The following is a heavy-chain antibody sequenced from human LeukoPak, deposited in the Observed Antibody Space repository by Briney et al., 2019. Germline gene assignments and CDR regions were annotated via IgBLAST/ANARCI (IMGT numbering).Heavy chain of an antibody. D-gene: IGHD3-22*01. Sequence: GGSLRLSCEASGFTFNTYSMNWARQAPGKGLEWVSSIDSSGGYMFYADSVKGRFIISRDNAKDSLYLQMNSLRAEDTAVYYCARDPYYYDSDGRDHWGQGTLVSVSS. J-gene: IGHJ4*02. CDR1: GFTFNTYS. CDR3: ARDPYYYDSDGRDH. V-gene: IGHV3-21*06. CDR2: IDSSGGYM.